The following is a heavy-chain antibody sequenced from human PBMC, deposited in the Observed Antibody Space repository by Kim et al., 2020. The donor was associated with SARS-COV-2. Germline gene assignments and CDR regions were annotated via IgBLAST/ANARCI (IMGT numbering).Heavy chain of an antibody. CDR3: AKDHPSSGWPAFDS. J-gene: IGHJ4*02. Sequence: GGSLRLSCAASGFTFSSRAMSWVRQAPGKGPEWVASVNNGGNAYYADSVKRRFTVFRDITRDTLYPQMNSLRAEDTALYFCAKDHPSSGWPAFDSCGQG. V-gene: IGHV3-23*01. CDR2: VNNGGNA. D-gene: IGHD6-19*01. CDR1: GFTFSSRA.